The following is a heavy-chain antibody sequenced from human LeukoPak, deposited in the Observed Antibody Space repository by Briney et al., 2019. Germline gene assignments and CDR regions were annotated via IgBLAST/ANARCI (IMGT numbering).Heavy chain of an antibody. J-gene: IGHJ5*02. CDR2: INTNTGNP. D-gene: IGHD6-13*01. CDR1: VYTFTSYA. V-gene: IGHV7-4-1*02. Sequence: GASVKVSCKASVYTFTSYAMNWVRQAPGQGLEWMGWINTNTGNPTYAQGFTGRFVFSLDTSVSTAYLQISSLKAEDTAVYYCARDFGHSSSWYQSVNWFDPWGQGTLVTVSS. CDR3: ARDFGHSSSWYQSVNWFDP.